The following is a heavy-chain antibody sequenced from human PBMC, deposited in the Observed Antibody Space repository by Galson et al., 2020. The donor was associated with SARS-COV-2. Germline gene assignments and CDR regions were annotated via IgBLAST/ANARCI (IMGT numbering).Heavy chain of an antibody. CDR2: ISMSGITI. CDR3: ATGDVWFES. D-gene: IGHD7-27*01. CDR1: GLTFSNTE. V-gene: IGHV3-48*03. J-gene: IGHJ5*01. Sequence: GGSLRLSCAASGLTFSNTEMNWVRQAPGKGLEWLSYISMSGITIYYADSVKGRFTISRDNAENSLYLQMNSLRAEDTGIYYCATGDVWFESWGQGTLVTVST.